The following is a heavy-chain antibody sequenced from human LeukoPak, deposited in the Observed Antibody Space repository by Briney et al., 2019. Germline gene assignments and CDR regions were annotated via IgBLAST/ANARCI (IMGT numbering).Heavy chain of an antibody. J-gene: IGHJ4*02. CDR3: AKGGGLYQLLSYPSV. CDR2: ISGSGGST. V-gene: IGHV3-23*01. D-gene: IGHD2-2*01. CDR1: GFTFSSYG. Sequence: GGSLRLSCAASGFTFSSYGMSWVRQASGKGLEWVSAISGSGGSTYYADSVKGRFTISRDNSKNTLYLQMNSLRAEDTAVYYCAKGGGLYQLLSYPSVWGQGTLVTVSS.